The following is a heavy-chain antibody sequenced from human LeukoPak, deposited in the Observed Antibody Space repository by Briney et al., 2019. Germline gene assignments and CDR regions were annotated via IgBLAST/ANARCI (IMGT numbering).Heavy chain of an antibody. D-gene: IGHD4-23*01. CDR1: GGSISSYY. CDR2: IYSSGST. Sequence: SVTLSLTCTVSGGSISSYYWNWIRQPAGKGLEWIWRIYSSGSTNYNSSLKSRVTMSVDTSKNQFSLKLSSVTAADTAVYYCARVLVTTVAVFIDYWGQGTLVTVSS. J-gene: IGHJ4*02. CDR3: ARVLVTTVAVFIDY. V-gene: IGHV4-4*07.